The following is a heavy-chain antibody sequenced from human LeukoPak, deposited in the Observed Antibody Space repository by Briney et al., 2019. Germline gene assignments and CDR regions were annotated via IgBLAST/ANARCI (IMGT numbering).Heavy chain of an antibody. J-gene: IGHJ6*02. CDR2: IYYSGST. V-gene: IGHV4-39*01. CDR3: ARLDSSGWYLGRLDV. Sequence: SETLSLTCAVYGGSFSSSSYYWGWIRQPPGKGLEWIASIYYSGSTYYNPSLKSRVTISVDTSKNQFSLKLTSVTAADTAVYYCARLDSSGWYLGRLDVWGQGTTVTVSS. D-gene: IGHD6-19*01. CDR1: GGSFSSSSYY.